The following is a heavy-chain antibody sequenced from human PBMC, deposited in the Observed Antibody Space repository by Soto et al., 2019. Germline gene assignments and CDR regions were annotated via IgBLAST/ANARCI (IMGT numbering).Heavy chain of an antibody. V-gene: IGHV4-34*01. J-gene: IGHJ4*02. CDR1: GGSFSGYY. CDR3: ARVGYSSSSAFDY. Sequence: SETLSLTCAVYGGSFSGYYWSWIRQPPGKGLEWIGEINHSGSTNYNPSLKSRVTISVDTSKNQFSLKLSSVTAADTAVYCCARVGYSSSSAFDYWGQGTLVTV. D-gene: IGHD6-6*01. CDR2: INHSGST.